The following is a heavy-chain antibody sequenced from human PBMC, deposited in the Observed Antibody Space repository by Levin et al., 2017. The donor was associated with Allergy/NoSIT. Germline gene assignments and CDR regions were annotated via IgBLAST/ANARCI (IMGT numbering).Heavy chain of an antibody. J-gene: IGHJ4*02. D-gene: IGHD3-3*02. CDR3: AALSAFDY. Sequence: GGSLRLSCTASGLTFTDYGVHWVRQAPDKGLEWVAIITSDGSHKYYADSVRGRFTISRDNSRNTVYLQMNSLRVEDTAVYFCAALSAFDYWGLGTLVTGSS. CDR1: GLTFTDYG. V-gene: IGHV3-30*03. CDR2: ITSDGSHK.